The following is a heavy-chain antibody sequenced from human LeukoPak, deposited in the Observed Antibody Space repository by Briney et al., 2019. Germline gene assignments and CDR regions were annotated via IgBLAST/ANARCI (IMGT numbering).Heavy chain of an antibody. CDR3: ARVHRSGSYSDFGFDP. V-gene: IGHV3-74*01. D-gene: IGHD3-10*01. CDR1: GFTFSDYW. Sequence: QPGGSLRLSCAASGFTFSDYWLHWVRQAPGKGLVWVSIINPDGSTKSYADSVKGRFTISRDNAKNTLYLQMNSLRAEDTAVYYCARVHRSGSYSDFGFDPWGQGTLVTVSS. J-gene: IGHJ5*02. CDR2: INPDGSTK.